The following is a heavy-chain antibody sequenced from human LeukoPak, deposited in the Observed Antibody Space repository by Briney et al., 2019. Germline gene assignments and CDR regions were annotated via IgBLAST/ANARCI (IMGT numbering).Heavy chain of an antibody. CDR2: IYYSGST. D-gene: IGHD4-17*01. CDR1: GGSISSGDYY. J-gene: IGHJ4*02. Sequence: SETLSLTCTVSGGSISSGDYYWSWIRQHPGKGLEWIGYIYYSGSTYYNPSLKSRVTISVDTSKNQFSLILSSVTAADTAVYYCARDRGGRTGDGLDFWGQGTLVTVSS. V-gene: IGHV4-31*03. CDR3: ARDRGGRTGDGLDF.